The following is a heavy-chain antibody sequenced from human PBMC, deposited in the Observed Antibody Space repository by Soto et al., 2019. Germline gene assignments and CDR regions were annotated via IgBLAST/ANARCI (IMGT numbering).Heavy chain of an antibody. CDR3: ARPRESVGYCSGGSCYGLSVHAFDL. D-gene: IGHD2-15*01. Sequence: GASVKVSCKASGYTFSGYYIQWVRQAPGQGLEWMGWINPKSEGTSCAQKFQGRLTMTSDTSINSAYMELSRLTSDDTAVYYCARPRESVGYCSGGSCYGLSVHAFDLCGQGTLVTVSS. V-gene: IGHV1-2*02. CDR1: GYTFSGYY. CDR2: INPKSEGT. J-gene: IGHJ3*01.